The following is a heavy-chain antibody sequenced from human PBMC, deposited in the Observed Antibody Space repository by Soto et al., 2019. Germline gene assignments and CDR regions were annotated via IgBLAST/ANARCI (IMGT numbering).Heavy chain of an antibody. CDR3: AKDKRRFLEWLLFDY. J-gene: IGHJ4*02. CDR1: GFTFSSYG. V-gene: IGHV3-30*18. D-gene: IGHD3-3*01. Sequence: GGSLRLSCAASGFTFSSYGMHWVRQAPGKGLEWVAVISYDGSNKYYADSVKGRFTISRDNSKNTLYLQMNSLRAEDTAVYYCAKDKRRFLEWLLFDYWGQGTLVTVSS. CDR2: ISYDGSNK.